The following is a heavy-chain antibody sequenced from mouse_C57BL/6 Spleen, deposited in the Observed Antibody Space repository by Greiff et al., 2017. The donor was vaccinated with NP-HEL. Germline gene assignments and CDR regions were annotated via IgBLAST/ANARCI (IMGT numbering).Heavy chain of an antibody. V-gene: IGHV1-47*01. D-gene: IGHD2-1*01. CDR2: FHPYNDDT. J-gene: IGHJ4*01. CDR3: ARGNYYGNENYYAMDY. Sequence: QVQLQQSGAELVKPGASVKMSCKASGYTFTTYPIEWMKQNHGKSLEWIGNFHPYNDDTKYNEKFKGKATLTVEKSSSTVYVELSRLTSDDSAVYYCARGNYYGNENYYAMDYWGQGTSVTVSS. CDR1: GYTFTTYP.